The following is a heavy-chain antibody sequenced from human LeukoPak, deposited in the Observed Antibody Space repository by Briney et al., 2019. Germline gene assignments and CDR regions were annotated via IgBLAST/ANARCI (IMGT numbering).Heavy chain of an antibody. CDR3: AKDNRRHYTSGPNPDSLH. J-gene: IGHJ4*02. Sequence: GGSLRLSCAGSGFIFNNYAMHWVRQPPGKGLEWVSGISWNSGTIDYADSVRGRFTISRDNAKNSLYLQMDSLRVEDTAFYYCAKDNRRHYTSGPNPDSLHWGQGALVTASS. CDR2: ISWNSGTI. D-gene: IGHD6-19*01. V-gene: IGHV3-9*01. CDR1: GFIFNNYA.